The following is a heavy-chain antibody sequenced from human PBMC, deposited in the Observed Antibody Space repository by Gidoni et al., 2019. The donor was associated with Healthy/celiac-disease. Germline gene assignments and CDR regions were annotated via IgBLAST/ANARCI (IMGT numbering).Heavy chain of an antibody. CDR1: GYTFTSYY. Sequence: QVQLVQSGAEVKKPGASVKVSCKASGYTFTSYYMHWVRQAPGQGLEWMGIINPSGGSTSYAQKFQGRVTMTRDTSTSTVYMELSSLRSEDTAVYYCAREEDCSGGSCYPQYYFDYWGQGTLGTVSS. D-gene: IGHD2-15*01. CDR3: AREEDCSGGSCYPQYYFDY. J-gene: IGHJ4*02. V-gene: IGHV1-46*03. CDR2: INPSGGST.